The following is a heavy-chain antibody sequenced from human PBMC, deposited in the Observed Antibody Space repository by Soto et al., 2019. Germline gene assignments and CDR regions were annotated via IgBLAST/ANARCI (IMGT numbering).Heavy chain of an antibody. D-gene: IGHD6-19*01. V-gene: IGHV4-30-4*01. CDR3: ARSIVVPGTVFDP. J-gene: IGHJ5*02. CDR1: GGSISSGDYY. Sequence: SETLSLTCTVSGGSISSGDYYWSWIRQPPGKGLEWIGYIYYSGSTYYNPSLKSRVTISVDTSKNQFSLKLSSVTAADTAVYYCARSIVVPGTVFDPWGQGTLVTVSS. CDR2: IYYSGST.